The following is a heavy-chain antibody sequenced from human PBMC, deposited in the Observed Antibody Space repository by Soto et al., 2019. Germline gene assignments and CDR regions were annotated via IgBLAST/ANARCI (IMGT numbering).Heavy chain of an antibody. Sequence: QVQLVQSGAEVKKPGSSVKVSCKASGGTFSSYAISWVRQAPGQGLEWMGGIIPIFGTANYAQKFQGRVTITADESTSTAYMELSSLRSEDTAVYYRARKYGDYFRSPYGMDVWGQGTTVTVSS. CDR2: IIPIFGTA. J-gene: IGHJ6*02. D-gene: IGHD4-17*01. CDR1: GGTFSSYA. CDR3: ARKYGDYFRSPYGMDV. V-gene: IGHV1-69*01.